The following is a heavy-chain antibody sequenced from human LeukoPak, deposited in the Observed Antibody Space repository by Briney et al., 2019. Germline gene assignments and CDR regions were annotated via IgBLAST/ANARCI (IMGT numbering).Heavy chain of an antibody. J-gene: IGHJ5*02. CDR3: ARDDRRKSGSPRWFDP. D-gene: IGHD1-26*01. Sequence: GGSLRLSCAASGFTFSSYAMSWVRQAPGKGLEWVSFISSSGTSIYYADSVKGRFSISRDNAKNSLYLQMSSLRDEDTAVYYCARDDRRKSGSPRWFDPWGQGTLVTVSS. CDR1: GFTFSSYA. CDR2: ISSSGTSI. V-gene: IGHV3-48*02.